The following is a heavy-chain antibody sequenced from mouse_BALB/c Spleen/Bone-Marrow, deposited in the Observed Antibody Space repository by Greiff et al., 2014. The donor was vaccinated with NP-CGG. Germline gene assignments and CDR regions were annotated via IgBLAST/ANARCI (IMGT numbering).Heavy chain of an antibody. CDR3: ARNWVYFDY. CDR2: IDPSDSET. Sequence: VQLVESGAELVKPGAPVKLSCKASGYTFTSHWMNWVKQRPGRGLEWIGRIDPSDSETHYNQKFKDKATLTVDKSSSTAYIQLSSLTSEDSAVYYCARNWVYFDYWGQGTTLTVSS. J-gene: IGHJ2*01. D-gene: IGHD4-1*01. V-gene: IGHV1-69*02. CDR1: GYTFTSHW.